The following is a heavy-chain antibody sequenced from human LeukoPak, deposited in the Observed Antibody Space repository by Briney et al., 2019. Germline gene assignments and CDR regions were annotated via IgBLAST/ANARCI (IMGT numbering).Heavy chain of an antibody. CDR2: ISYDGSNK. V-gene: IGHV3-30*18. D-gene: IGHD3-22*01. CDR1: GFTFSSYG. CDR3: AKAAIYDSSGYYLDY. J-gene: IGHJ4*02. Sequence: QSGGSLRLSCAASGFTFSSYGMPWVRQAPGKGLEWVAVISYDGSNKYYADSVKGRFTISRDNSKNTLYLQMNSLRAEDTAVYCCAKAAIYDSSGYYLDYWGQGTLVTVSS.